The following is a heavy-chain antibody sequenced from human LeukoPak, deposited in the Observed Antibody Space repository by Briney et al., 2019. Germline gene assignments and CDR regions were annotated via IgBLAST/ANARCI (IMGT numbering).Heavy chain of an antibody. Sequence: PGGSLRLSCAASGFTFSSYSMNWVRQAPGKGLEWISYISGSGSVSYYEDSVKGRFTISRDNAKNSLYPQMNSLRDEDTALYYCARDGGFGFLAAFDIWGQGTMVTVSS. CDR1: GFTFSSYS. CDR3: ARDGGFGFLAAFDI. V-gene: IGHV3-48*02. J-gene: IGHJ3*02. CDR2: ISGSGSVS. D-gene: IGHD3-10*01.